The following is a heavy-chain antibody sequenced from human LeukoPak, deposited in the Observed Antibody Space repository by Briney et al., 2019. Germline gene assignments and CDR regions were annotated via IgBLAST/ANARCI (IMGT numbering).Heavy chain of an antibody. CDR2: IYPGDSDI. CDR3: AGAAAGTAIDS. V-gene: IGHV5-51*01. J-gene: IGHJ4*02. Sequence: GESLKISCKGSGYRFSTYWIAWVRQMPGKGLEWMGIIYPGDSDIRYSPSFQGQFTISADKYISTAYLQWSSLKASDTAIYYCAGAAAGTAIDSWGQGTLVTVSS. CDR1: GYRFSTYW. D-gene: IGHD6-13*01.